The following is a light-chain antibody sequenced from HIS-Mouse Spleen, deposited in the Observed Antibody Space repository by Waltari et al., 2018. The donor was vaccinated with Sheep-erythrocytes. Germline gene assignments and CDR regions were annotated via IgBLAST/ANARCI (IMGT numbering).Light chain of an antibody. CDR3: CSYAGSYNHV. CDR2: DVS. J-gene: IGLJ1*01. Sequence: QSALTQPRSVSGSPGQSVTISCTGTSRDVGGYNYVSWYQQHPGKAPKLMIYDVSKRPSGVHDRFAGSKSGNTASLTISGLQAEDEADYYCCSYAGSYNHVFATGTKVTVL. CDR1: SRDVGGYNY. V-gene: IGLV2-11*01.